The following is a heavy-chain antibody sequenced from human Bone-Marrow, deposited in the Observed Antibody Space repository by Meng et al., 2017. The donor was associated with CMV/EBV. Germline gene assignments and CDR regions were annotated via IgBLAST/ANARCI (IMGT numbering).Heavy chain of an antibody. Sequence: SISSGGYYWGWIHQHPGKGLEWIGYIYYSGSTYYNPSLKSRVTISVDTSKNQFSLKLSSVTAADTAVYYCARYFHCSGGSCYGLFDYWGQGTLVTVSS. J-gene: IGHJ4*02. CDR3: ARYFHCSGGSCYGLFDY. D-gene: IGHD2-15*01. V-gene: IGHV4-31*02. CDR1: SISSGGYY. CDR2: IYYSGST.